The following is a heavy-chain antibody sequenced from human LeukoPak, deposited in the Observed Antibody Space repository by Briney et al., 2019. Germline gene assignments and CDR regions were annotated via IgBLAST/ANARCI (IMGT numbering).Heavy chain of an antibody. D-gene: IGHD2-2*01. CDR1: GFTFSSYA. J-gene: IGHJ4*02. CDR2: ISGSGGST. Sequence: PGGSLRLSCAASGFTFSSYAMSWVRQAPGKGLEWVSAISGSGGSTYYADSVKGRFTISRDNSKNTLYLQMNSLRAEDTAVYYCAKRSHIVVVSAANPDSIDYWGQGTLVTVSS. V-gene: IGHV3-23*01. CDR3: AKRSHIVVVSAANPDSIDY.